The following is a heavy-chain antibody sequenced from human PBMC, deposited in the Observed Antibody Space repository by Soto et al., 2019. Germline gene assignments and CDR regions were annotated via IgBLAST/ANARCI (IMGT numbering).Heavy chain of an antibody. CDR2: INSDGSST. J-gene: IGHJ6*02. D-gene: IGHD6-13*01. CDR3: ATLPGNYYYYGMDV. V-gene: IGHV3-74*01. CDR1: GFTFSSYW. Sequence: GGSLRLSCAASGFTFSSYWMHWVRQAPGKGLVWVSRINSDGSSTSYADSVKGRFTISRDNAKNTLYLQMNSLRAEDTAVYYCATLPGNYYYYGMDVWGQGTTVTVSS.